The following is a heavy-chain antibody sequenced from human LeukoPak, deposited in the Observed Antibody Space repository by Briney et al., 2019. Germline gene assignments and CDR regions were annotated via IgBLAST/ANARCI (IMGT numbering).Heavy chain of an antibody. CDR3: VQDWVPTIVAPRRFDY. V-gene: IGHV3-64D*09. J-gene: IGHJ4*02. D-gene: IGHD5-24*01. Sequence: GGSLRLSCSGSGFTFSSHAMHWVRQAPGKRLEYVSGISSNGGSTYYADSVKDRFTISRDNSKNTLCLQMSSLRPEDTAVYHCVQDWVPTIVAPRRFDYWGQGTLVTVSS. CDR1: GFTFSSHA. CDR2: ISSNGGST.